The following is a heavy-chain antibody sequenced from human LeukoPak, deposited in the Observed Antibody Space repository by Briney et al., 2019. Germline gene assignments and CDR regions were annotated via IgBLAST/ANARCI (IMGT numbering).Heavy chain of an antibody. J-gene: IGHJ4*02. CDR3: AKDRGGSNYVSLDY. CDR1: GFTFSSYG. Sequence: GGSLRLSCAASGFTFSSYGMHWVRQAPGKGLEWVAFIRYDGSNKYYADSVKGRFTISRDNSKNTLYLQMNSLSAEDTAVYYCAKDRGGSNYVSLDYWGQGTLVTVSS. CDR2: IRYDGSNK. V-gene: IGHV3-30*02. D-gene: IGHD4-11*01.